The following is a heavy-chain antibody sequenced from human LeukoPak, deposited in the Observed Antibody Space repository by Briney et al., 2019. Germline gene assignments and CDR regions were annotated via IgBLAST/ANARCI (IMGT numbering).Heavy chain of an antibody. CDR3: ARLLPAVAGTSYFPH. CDR2: IYYSGGT. CDR1: GGSLRNCY. J-gene: IGHJ1*01. Sequence: PSETLSLTCTVSGGSLRNCYWGWIRQPPGKGLEWIGYIYYSGGTNYNPSLKSRVTISVDTSRNQFSLKLSSVTAADTAVYFCARLLPAVAGTSYFPHWGQGTLVTVSS. D-gene: IGHD6-19*01. V-gene: IGHV4-59*08.